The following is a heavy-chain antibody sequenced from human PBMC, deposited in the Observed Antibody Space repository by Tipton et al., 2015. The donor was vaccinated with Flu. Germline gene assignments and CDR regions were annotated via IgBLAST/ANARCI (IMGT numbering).Heavy chain of an antibody. CDR3: ARAGAHGYTLIQDS. Sequence: TLSLTCTVSGGSITTTSYYWGWIRQPPGKGLEWIGNIHRSGHTYHNPSLKSRVTISVDTSENNFSLKLTAVTAADTAVYYCARAGAHGYTLIQDSWGQGALVTVSS. V-gene: IGHV4-39*07. D-gene: IGHD5-24*01. CDR2: IHRSGHT. CDR1: GGSITTTSYY. J-gene: IGHJ4*02.